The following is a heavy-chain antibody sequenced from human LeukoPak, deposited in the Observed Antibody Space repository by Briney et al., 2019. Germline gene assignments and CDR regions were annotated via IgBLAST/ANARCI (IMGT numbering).Heavy chain of an antibody. D-gene: IGHD6-13*01. CDR2: IYYSGST. Sequence: SETLSLTCTVSGGSISSYYWSWIRQPPGKGLEWIGYIYYSGSTNYNPSLKSRVTISVDTPKNQLFLNLSSVTAADTAVYYCARRLYSNSDPNWFDPWGQGTLVTVSS. V-gene: IGHV4-59*08. J-gene: IGHJ5*02. CDR1: GGSISSYY. CDR3: ARRLYSNSDPNWFDP.